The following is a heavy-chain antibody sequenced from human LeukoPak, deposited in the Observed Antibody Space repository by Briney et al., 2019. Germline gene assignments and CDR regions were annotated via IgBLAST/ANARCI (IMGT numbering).Heavy chain of an antibody. CDR3: ARVPIFGVVVTRRDDY. CDR1: GYTFTGFY. D-gene: IGHD3-3*01. Sequence: ASVKVSCKPSGYTFTGFYMHWVRQAPGQGLEWMGWINPDSGDTNYAQKFQGRVTMAIDTSVSTVYMELSRLTSDDTAVYYCARVPIFGVVVTRRDDYWGQGTLVTVSS. J-gene: IGHJ4*02. V-gene: IGHV1-2*02. CDR2: INPDSGDT.